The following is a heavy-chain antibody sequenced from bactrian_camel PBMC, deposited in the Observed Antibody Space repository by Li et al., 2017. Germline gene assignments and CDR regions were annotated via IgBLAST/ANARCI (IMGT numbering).Heavy chain of an antibody. CDR2: LYANGGT. Sequence: QMQMVESGGALVQPARSLRLSCAASGSTYRPCSLGWYRQAPGKGRELVSGLYANGGTYYHDAVKGRFTFAQANVENTNAVTLEMNSLKPEDTAMYYCMADFSDTELCGLVPPDSDRGDYGYWGQRTQVTVS. CDR3: MADFSDTELCGLVPPDSDRGDYGY. V-gene: IGHV3S9*01. J-gene: IGHJ6*01. D-gene: IGHD7*01. CDR1: GSTYRPCS.